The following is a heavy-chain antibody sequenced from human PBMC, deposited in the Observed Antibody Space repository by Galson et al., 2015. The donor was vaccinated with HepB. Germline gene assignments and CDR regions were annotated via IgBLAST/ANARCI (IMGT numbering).Heavy chain of an antibody. V-gene: IGHV3-23*01. D-gene: IGHD3-16*01. CDR1: GFTYSNFA. CDR2: ISGSAYIT. J-gene: IGHJ4*02. CDR3: AKFHDYVPLDY. Sequence: SLRLSCAASGFTYSNFAMTWVRQAPGKGLEWVSGISGSAYITDYADSVKGRFTISRDNSKNTLYLQMNSLRAEDTAVYYCAKFHDYVPLDYWGQGTLVTVSS.